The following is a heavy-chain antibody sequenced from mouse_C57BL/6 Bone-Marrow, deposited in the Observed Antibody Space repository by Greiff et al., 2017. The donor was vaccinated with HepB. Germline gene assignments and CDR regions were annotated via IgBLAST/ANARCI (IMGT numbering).Heavy chain of an antibody. Sequence: QVQLQQSGAELVMPGASVKLSCKASGYTFTSYWMHWVKQRPGQGLEWIGEIDPSDSYTNYNQKFKGKSTLTVDKSSSTAYMQLSSLTSEDSAVYYCARSYTTSGAMDYWGQGTSVTVSS. J-gene: IGHJ4*01. CDR2: IDPSDSYT. V-gene: IGHV1-69*01. D-gene: IGHD2-10*01. CDR3: ARSYTTSGAMDY. CDR1: GYTFTSYW.